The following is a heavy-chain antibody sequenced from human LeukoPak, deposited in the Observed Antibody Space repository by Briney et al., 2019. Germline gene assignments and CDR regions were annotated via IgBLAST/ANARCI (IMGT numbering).Heavy chain of an antibody. CDR1: GGTFSSYA. Sequence: ASVKVSCKASGGTFSSYAISWVRQAPGQGLEWMGGIIPIFGTANYAQKFQGRVTITTDESTSTAYMELSSLRSGDTAVYYCAGGADYGGSAFDYWGQGTLVTVSS. J-gene: IGHJ4*02. CDR3: AGGADYGGSAFDY. V-gene: IGHV1-69*05. D-gene: IGHD4-23*01. CDR2: IIPIFGTA.